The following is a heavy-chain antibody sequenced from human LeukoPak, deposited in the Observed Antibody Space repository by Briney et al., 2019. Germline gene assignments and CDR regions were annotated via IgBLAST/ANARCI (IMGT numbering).Heavy chain of an antibody. J-gene: IGHJ4*02. V-gene: IGHV4-61*01. CDR3: AREYSGFDH. CDR2: VYYSGST. Sequence: SETLSLTCTVSGDPISGYSDYTWTWIRQPPGKGLQWIGYVYYSGSTNYNPSLRSRVTISVDTSKNQFSLKLTSVTAADTAVYYGAREYSGFDHWGQGTLVTVSS. D-gene: IGHD1-26*01. CDR1: GDPISGYSDY.